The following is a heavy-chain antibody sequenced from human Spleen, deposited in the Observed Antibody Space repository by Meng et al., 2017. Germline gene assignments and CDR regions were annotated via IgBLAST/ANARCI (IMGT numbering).Heavy chain of an antibody. CDR2: VSSSISYR. Sequence: GESLKISCAASGVTFSTYSMNWVRQAPGKGLEWVSSVSSSISYRTYADAVQGRFTISRYNDHTTHSLQMNSHRLEDKAVSYCASSMVTSCQEHYYITTWGQGTLVTVSS. CDR3: ASSMVTSCQEHYYITT. CDR1: GVTFSTYS. D-gene: IGHD1-26*01. V-gene: IGHV3-21*01. J-gene: IGHJ5*02.